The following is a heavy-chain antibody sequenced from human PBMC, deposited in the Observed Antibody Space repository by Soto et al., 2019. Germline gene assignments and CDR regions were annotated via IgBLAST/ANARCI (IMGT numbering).Heavy chain of an antibody. CDR3: MGTYYYDSSGYYGPDGAFDI. J-gene: IGHJ3*02. CDR1: GGSISSYY. V-gene: IGHV4-59*01. CDR2: IYYSGST. Sequence: SETLSLTCTVSGGSISSYYWSWIRQPPGKGLEWIGYIYYSGSTNYNPSLKSRVTISVDTSKNQFSLKLSSVTAADTAVYYCMGTYYYDSSGYYGPDGAFDIWGQGTM. D-gene: IGHD3-22*01.